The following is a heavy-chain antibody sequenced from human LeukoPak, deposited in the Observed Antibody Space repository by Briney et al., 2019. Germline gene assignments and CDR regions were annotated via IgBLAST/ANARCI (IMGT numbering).Heavy chain of an antibody. CDR2: ISAYNGNT. J-gene: IGHJ4*02. Sequence: GASVKVSCKASGYTFTSYGISWVRQAPGQGLEWMGWISAYNGNTNYAQKLQGRVTMTTDTSTSTAYMELRSLRSDDTAVYYCARGPWHIVVVTAIVADYRSQGTLVTVSS. CDR1: GYTFTSYG. V-gene: IGHV1-18*01. CDR3: ARGPWHIVVVTAIVADY. D-gene: IGHD2-21*02.